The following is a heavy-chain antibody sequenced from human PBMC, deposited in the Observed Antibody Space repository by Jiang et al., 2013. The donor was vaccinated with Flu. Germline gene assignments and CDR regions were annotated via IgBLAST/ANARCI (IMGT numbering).Heavy chain of an antibody. D-gene: IGHD4-17*01. CDR1: GGSISSSSYY. Sequence: GSGLVKPSETLSLTCTVSGGSISSSSYYWGWIRQPPGKGLEWIGSIYYSGSTYYNPSLKSRVTISVDTSKNQFSLKLSSVTAADTAVYYCARLSRYGDRYFDYWGQGTLVTVSS. V-gene: IGHV4-39*01. CDR2: IYYSGST. J-gene: IGHJ4*02. CDR3: ARLSRYGDRYFDY.